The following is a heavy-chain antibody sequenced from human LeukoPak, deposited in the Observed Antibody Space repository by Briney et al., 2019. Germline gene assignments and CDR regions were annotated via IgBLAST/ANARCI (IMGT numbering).Heavy chain of an antibody. CDR2: ISAYNCNT. D-gene: IGHD3-3*01. J-gene: IGHJ6*03. CDR1: GYTFINYG. CDR3: ARGIFGVVTYYYYYMDV. V-gene: IGHV1-18*01. Sequence: ASVKVSCKASGYTFINYGISWVRQAPGQGLEWMGWISAYNCNTNYAQKLQGRVTMTRDTSTTTAYMELRSLRSDDTAVYYCARGIFGVVTYYYYYMDVWGKGTTVTVSS.